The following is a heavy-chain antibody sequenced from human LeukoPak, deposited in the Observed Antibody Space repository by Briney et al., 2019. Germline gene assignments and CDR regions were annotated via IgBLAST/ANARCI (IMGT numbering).Heavy chain of an antibody. J-gene: IGHJ4*02. V-gene: IGHV5-51*01. D-gene: IGHD5-12*01. CDR3: ARLPARYSGYDLVFDY. Sequence: GESLKISCKGSGYSFTSYWIGWVRRMPGKGLEGMGIVYPGDSDTRYSPSFQGQVTISADKSISTAYLQWSSLKASDTAMYYCARLPARYSGYDLVFDYWGQGTLVTVSS. CDR1: GYSFTSYW. CDR2: VYPGDSDT.